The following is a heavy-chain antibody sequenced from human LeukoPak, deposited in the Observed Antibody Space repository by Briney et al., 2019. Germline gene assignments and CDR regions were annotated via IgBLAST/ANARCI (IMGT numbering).Heavy chain of an antibody. CDR3: ARRVAGTVGFDY. D-gene: IGHD6-19*01. CDR1: GGSISSYY. CDR2: IYYSGST. Sequence: SETLSLTCTVSGGSISSYYWSWIRQPPGKGLEWIGYIYYSGSTNYNPSLKRRVTISVDTSKNQFSLKLSSVTAADTAVYYCARRVAGTVGFDYWGQGTLVTVSS. J-gene: IGHJ4*02. V-gene: IGHV4-59*08.